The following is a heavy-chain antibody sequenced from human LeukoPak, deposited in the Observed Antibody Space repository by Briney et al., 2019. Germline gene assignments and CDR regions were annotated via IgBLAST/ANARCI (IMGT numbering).Heavy chain of an antibody. CDR1: GGSISSFY. CDR3: ARGSIFEDDAFDI. D-gene: IGHD3-3*01. CDR2: MYYSGST. Sequence: SETLSLTCTVSGGSISSFYWSWFRQPPGKGLEWIGLMYYSGSTYYNPSLKSRVSLSVDTSKNQFSLKLNSVTAADTAVYYCARGSIFEDDAFDIWGQGTMVTVSS. J-gene: IGHJ3*02. V-gene: IGHV4-59*01.